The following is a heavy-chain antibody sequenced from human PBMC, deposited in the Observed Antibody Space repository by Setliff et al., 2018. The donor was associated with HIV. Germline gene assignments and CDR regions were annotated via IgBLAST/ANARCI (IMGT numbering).Heavy chain of an antibody. D-gene: IGHD3-22*01. Sequence: SETLSLTCTVSGGSISSYFWSWIRQPPGKGLEWIGYMSYSGSTYYNPSLKSRIIMSVDTSKNQFSLKLSSVTAADTALYYCGGNGYYSIDYWGQGTLVTVSS. CDR2: MSYSGST. CDR3: GGNGYYSIDY. J-gene: IGHJ4*02. CDR1: GGSISSYF. V-gene: IGHV4-59*01.